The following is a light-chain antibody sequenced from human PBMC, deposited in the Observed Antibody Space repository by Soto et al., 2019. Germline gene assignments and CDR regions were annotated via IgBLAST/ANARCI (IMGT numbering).Light chain of an antibody. Sequence: IVLTQSPGTLSLSPGERTTLSCRASQSISRYLAWYQQKPGQGPRLLIYGASSRATGTPDRFSGSGSGTDFTLTISSLQSEDVAVYYCQQYVHWPPGTFGQGTTVEIK. CDR2: GAS. J-gene: IGKJ1*01. CDR1: QSISRY. CDR3: QQYVHWPPGT. V-gene: IGKV3D-15*01.